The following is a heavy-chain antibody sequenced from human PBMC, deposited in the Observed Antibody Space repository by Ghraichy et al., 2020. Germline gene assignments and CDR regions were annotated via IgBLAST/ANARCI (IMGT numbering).Heavy chain of an antibody. V-gene: IGHV3-7*01. CDR2: IKQDGNEK. CDR3: ARGRVGATYFDY. D-gene: IGHD1-26*01. CDR1: GFTFSSFW. J-gene: IGHJ4*02. Sequence: LSLTCAASGFTFSSFWMSWVRQAPGKGLEWVANIKQDGNEKYYVDSVKGRFTISRDNPKKSLYLQMSSLRAEDTAVYYCARGRVGATYFDYWGQGTLVTVSS.